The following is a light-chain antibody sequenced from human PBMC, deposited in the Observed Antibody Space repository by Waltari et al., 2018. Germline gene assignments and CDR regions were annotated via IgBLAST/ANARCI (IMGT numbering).Light chain of an antibody. J-gene: IGKJ1*01. Sequence: DIQMTQSPSSLSASVGYRLTITCRASQSINSYLNWYQQKPGKAPKLLIYAASSLQSGVPSRFSGSGSGTDFTLTISSLQPEDFATYYCQQSYSTPRTFGQGTKVEIK. CDR1: QSINSY. CDR2: AAS. V-gene: IGKV1-39*01. CDR3: QQSYSTPRT.